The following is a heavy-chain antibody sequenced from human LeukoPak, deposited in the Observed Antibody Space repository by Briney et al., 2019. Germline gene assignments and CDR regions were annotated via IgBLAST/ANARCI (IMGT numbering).Heavy chain of an antibody. Sequence: GGSLRLSCAASGFSFSSYGMHWVRQAPGKGLEWVAVISYDGTNKDYADSVKGRFTISRDNSKNTLFLQVNSLRTEDTAVYYCAKDRGWNGAFDHWGQGTLVTVSS. D-gene: IGHD1-1*01. CDR1: GFSFSSYG. CDR2: ISYDGTNK. V-gene: IGHV3-30*18. J-gene: IGHJ4*02. CDR3: AKDRGWNGAFDH.